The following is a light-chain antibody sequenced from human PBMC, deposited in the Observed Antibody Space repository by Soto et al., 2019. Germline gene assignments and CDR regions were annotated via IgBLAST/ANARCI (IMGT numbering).Light chain of an antibody. CDR3: QQYITYPWT. CDR1: QSISGW. Sequence: DIQMTQSPSTLSASVGDRVTITCRASQSISGWLAWLQQQPGKAPKRLIYAASSFESTVPSRFSGSRSGTEFTLTINGLQPDDFATYYCQQYITYPWTFGQGTKVEI. CDR2: AAS. V-gene: IGKV1-5*01. J-gene: IGKJ1*01.